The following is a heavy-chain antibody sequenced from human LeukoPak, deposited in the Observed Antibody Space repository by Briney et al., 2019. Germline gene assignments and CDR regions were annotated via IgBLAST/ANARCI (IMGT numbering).Heavy chain of an antibody. V-gene: IGHV4-4*07. CDR1: GGSISSYY. Sequence: SETLSLTCTVSGGSISSYYWSWIRQPAGKGLEWIGRIYTSGSTNYNPSLKSRVTMSVDTSKNQFSLKLSSVTAADTAAYYCARSLRFLEWLSEDAFDIWGQGTMVTVSS. D-gene: IGHD3-3*01. J-gene: IGHJ3*02. CDR3: ARSLRFLEWLSEDAFDI. CDR2: IYTSGST.